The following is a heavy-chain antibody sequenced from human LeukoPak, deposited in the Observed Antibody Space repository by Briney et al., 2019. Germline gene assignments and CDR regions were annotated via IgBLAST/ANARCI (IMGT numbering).Heavy chain of an antibody. CDR2: IYSGGST. CDR3: ARDNGEMATTSFDY. D-gene: IGHD5-24*01. CDR1: GFTVSSNY. Sequence: PGGSLRLSCAASGFTVSSNYMSWVRQAPGKGLEWVSVIYSGGSTYYADSVKGRFTISRDNSKNTLYLQMNSLRAEDTAAYYCARDNGEMATTSFDYWGQGTLVTVSS. J-gene: IGHJ4*02. V-gene: IGHV3-66*01.